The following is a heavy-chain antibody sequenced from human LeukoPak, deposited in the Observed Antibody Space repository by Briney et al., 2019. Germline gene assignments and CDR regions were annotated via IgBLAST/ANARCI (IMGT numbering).Heavy chain of an antibody. CDR1: GFTFSSYS. CDR3: ATSIAALFYFDY. Sequence: GGSLRLSCAASGFTFSSYSMNWVRQAPGKGLEWVSSISSSSSYIYYADSVKGRFTISRDNAKNSLYLQMNSLRAEDTAVYCCATSIAALFYFDYWGQGTLVTVSS. D-gene: IGHD6-6*01. J-gene: IGHJ4*02. V-gene: IGHV3-21*01. CDR2: ISSSSSYI.